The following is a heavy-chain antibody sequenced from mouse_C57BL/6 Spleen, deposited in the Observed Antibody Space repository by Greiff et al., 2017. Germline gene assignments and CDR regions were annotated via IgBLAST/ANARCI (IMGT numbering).Heavy chain of an antibody. J-gene: IGHJ2*01. CDR3: ARFWDRDYFDY. V-gene: IGHV1-81*01. Sequence: VKLMESGAELARPGASVKLSCKASGYTFTSYGISWVKQRTGQGLEWIGEIYPRSGNTYYNEKFKGKATLTADKSSSTAYMELRSLTSEDSAVYFCARFWDRDYFDYWGQGTTLTVSS. CDR2: IYPRSGNT. CDR1: GYTFTSYG. D-gene: IGHD3-3*01.